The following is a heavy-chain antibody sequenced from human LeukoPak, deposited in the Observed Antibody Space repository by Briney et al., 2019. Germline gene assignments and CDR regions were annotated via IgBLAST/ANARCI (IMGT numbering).Heavy chain of an antibody. V-gene: IGHV1-18*01. Sequence: ASVKVSCKDSGYTFTSYGISWVRQAPGQGLEWMGWISAYNGNTNFAQIVQGRVTMNTDTSTSTAYMELRSLRPDDTAVYYCARDAPRSGSIARFDYWGQGTLVTVSS. CDR3: ARDAPRSGSIARFDY. CDR1: GYTFTSYG. D-gene: IGHD3-3*01. CDR2: ISAYNGNT. J-gene: IGHJ4*02.